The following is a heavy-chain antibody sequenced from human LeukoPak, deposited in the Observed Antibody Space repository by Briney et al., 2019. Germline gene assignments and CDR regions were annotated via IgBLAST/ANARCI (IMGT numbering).Heavy chain of an antibody. CDR2: IYYSGST. J-gene: IGHJ4*02. D-gene: IGHD2-2*01. V-gene: IGHV4-59*12. CDR1: GGSMSPYH. CDR3: AREIVVVPAAIDY. Sequence: PSETLSLTCTVSGGSMSPYHWSWIRQPPGKGLEWTGYIYYSGSTYYNPSLKSRVTISVDTSKNQFSLKLSSVTAADAAVYYCAREIVVVPAAIDYWGQGTLVTVSS.